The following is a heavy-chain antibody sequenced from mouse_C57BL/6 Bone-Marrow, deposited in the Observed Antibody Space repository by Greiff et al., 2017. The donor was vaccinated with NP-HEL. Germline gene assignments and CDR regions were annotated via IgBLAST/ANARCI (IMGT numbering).Heavy chain of an antibody. D-gene: IGHD2-2*01. CDR2: IWSGGST. Sequence: VKLMESGPGLVQPSQSLSITCTVSGFSLTSYGVHWVRQSPGKGLEWLGVIWSGGSTDYNAAFISRLSISKDNSKSQVFFKMNSLQADDTAIYYCARKTHYGYDDPFYAMDYWGQGTSVTVSS. CDR1: GFSLTSYG. J-gene: IGHJ4*01. V-gene: IGHV2-2*01. CDR3: ARKTHYGYDDPFYAMDY.